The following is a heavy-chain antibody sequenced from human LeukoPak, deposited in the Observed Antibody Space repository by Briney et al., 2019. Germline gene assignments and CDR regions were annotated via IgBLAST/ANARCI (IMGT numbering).Heavy chain of an antibody. D-gene: IGHD1-26*01. J-gene: IGHJ4*02. CDR3: ARGSYSGTCYYFDY. Sequence: GGSLRLSCAASGFTLNKYWMGWVRQAPGKGLEWVANIKRDGGEKYYVDSVKGRFTISRDNAENSLYLQMNSLRAEDTAVYYCARGSYSGTCYYFDYWGQGTLVTVSS. V-gene: IGHV3-7*01. CDR2: IKRDGGEK. CDR1: GFTLNKYW.